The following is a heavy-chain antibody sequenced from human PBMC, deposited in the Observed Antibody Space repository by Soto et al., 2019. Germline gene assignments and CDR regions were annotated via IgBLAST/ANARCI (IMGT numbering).Heavy chain of an antibody. D-gene: IGHD3-22*01. CDR1: GFTVSSNY. CDR2: IYSGGST. V-gene: IGHV3-53*01. J-gene: IGHJ2*01. CDR3: ARERNLDSSDYYTSSYWYFDL. Sequence: EVQLVESGGGLIQPGGSLRLSCAASGFTVSSNYMSWVRQAPGKGLEWVSVIYSGGSTYYADSVKGRFTISRDNSKNTLYLQMNSLRAEDTAVYYCARERNLDSSDYYTSSYWYFDLWGRGTLVTVSS.